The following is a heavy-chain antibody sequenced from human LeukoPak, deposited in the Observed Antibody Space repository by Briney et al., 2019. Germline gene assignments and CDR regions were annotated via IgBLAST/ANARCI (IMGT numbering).Heavy chain of an antibody. J-gene: IGHJ4*02. CDR1: DYSISSGYY. CDR3: ARQMGTSLDY. D-gene: IGHD5-24*01. Sequence: SETLSLTCAVSDYSISSGYYWGWIRQPPGKGLKWIGSIYHSGSTYYNSSLKSRVTISVDTSKNQFSLKLSSVTAADTAVYYCARQMGTSLDYWGQGTLVTVSS. CDR2: IYHSGST. V-gene: IGHV4-38-2*01.